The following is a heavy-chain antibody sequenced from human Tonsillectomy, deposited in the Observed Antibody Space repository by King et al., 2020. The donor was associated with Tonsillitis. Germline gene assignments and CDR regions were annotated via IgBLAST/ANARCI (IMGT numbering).Heavy chain of an antibody. J-gene: IGHJ2*01. CDR2: ISWGGGRK. Sequence: VQLVESGGVLVQPGGSLRLSCAASGFTFDDYTMHWVRQAPGKGLEWVSVISWGGGRKYSADSVKGRITISTDNTKNPLYLQMNSLRTEDTALYYCAREGSGYECNARYVDLWGRGTLVTVSS. V-gene: IGHV3-43*01. CDR1: GFTFDDYT. CDR3: AREGSGYECNARYVDL. D-gene: IGHD3-3*01.